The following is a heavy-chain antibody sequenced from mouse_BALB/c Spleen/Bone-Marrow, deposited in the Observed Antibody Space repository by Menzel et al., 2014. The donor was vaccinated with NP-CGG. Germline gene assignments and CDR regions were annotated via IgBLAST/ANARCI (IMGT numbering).Heavy chain of an antibody. CDR2: IRNKANGYTT. CDR3: ARDDYYAMDY. V-gene: IGHV7-3*02. J-gene: IGHJ4*01. CDR1: GFTFTDYY. Sequence: DVQLQESGAGLVQPGGSLRLSCATSGFTFTDYYMSWVRQPPGKALEWLGFIRNKANGYTTEHSASVEGRFTISRDNSQSILYLQMNALRAEDSATYYCARDDYYAMDYWGQGTSVTVSS.